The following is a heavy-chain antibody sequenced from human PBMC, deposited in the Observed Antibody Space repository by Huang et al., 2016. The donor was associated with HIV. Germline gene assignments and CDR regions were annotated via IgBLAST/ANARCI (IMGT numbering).Heavy chain of an antibody. CDR3: ARERYYYDRSGYYTPVEYFHH. CDR2: SSGYNGKT. D-gene: IGHD3-22*01. Sequence: QVQLVQSGAEVKKPGASVKVSCKASGYTFTNYAINWVRQAAGQSLEWMGWSSGYNGKTNYAQKVQGRVPMTQDTSTSTAYMELRSLISDDTAVYYCARERYYYDRSGYYTPVEYFHHWGQGTLVTVSS. J-gene: IGHJ1*01. V-gene: IGHV1-18*01. CDR1: GYTFTNYA.